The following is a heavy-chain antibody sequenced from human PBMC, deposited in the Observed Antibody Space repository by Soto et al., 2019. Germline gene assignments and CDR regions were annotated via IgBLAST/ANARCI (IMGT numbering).Heavy chain of an antibody. CDR1: GYTFTSYG. V-gene: IGHV1-18*01. CDR2: ISAYNGNT. CDR3: ARDGPSRYYYYYGMDV. J-gene: IGHJ6*02. Sequence: GASVKVSCKASGYTFTSYGISWVRQAPGQGLEWMGWISAYNGNTNYAQKLQGRVTMTTDTSTSTAYMELRSLRSDDTAVYYCARDGPSRYYYYYGMDVWGQGTTVTVSS.